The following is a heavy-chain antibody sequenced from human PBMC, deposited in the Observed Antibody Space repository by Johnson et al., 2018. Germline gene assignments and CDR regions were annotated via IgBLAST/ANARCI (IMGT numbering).Heavy chain of an antibody. V-gene: IGHV4-59*01. D-gene: IGHD2-15*01. J-gene: IGHJ6*03. CDR2: IYYSGST. CDR1: GGSISSYY. Sequence: QVQLQESGPGLVKPSETXSLTCTVSGGSISSYYWSWIRQPPGKGLEWIGYIYYSGSTNYNPSLKSRVTISVDTSKNQFSLKLSSVTAADTAVYYCARDAVVVAANVYYYYMDVWGKGTTVTVSS. CDR3: ARDAVVVAANVYYYYMDV.